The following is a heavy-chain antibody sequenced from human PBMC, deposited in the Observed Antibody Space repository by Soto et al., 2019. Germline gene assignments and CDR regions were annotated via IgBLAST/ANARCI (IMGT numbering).Heavy chain of an antibody. J-gene: IGHJ4*02. D-gene: IGHD2-8*01. Sequence: SVKVSFKASGGTFSSYAISWLRQAPGQGLEWMGGIIPIFGTANYAQKFQGRVTITADESTSTAYMELSSLRSEDTAVYYCATPRCTNGVCYGDYFDYWGQGTLVTVSS. CDR2: IIPIFGTA. CDR1: GGTFSSYA. V-gene: IGHV1-69*13. CDR3: ATPRCTNGVCYGDYFDY.